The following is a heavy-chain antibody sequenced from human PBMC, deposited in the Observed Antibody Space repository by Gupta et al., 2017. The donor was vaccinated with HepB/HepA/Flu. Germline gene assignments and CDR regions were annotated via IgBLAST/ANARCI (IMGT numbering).Heavy chain of an antibody. J-gene: IGHJ6*03. CDR2: IRSKAYGGTT. V-gene: IGHV3-49*05. CDR1: GFTFGDYA. D-gene: IGHD3-16*02. Sequence: EVQLVESGGGLVKPGRSLRLSCTASGFTFGDYAVSWFRQAPGKGLEWVGFIRSKAYGGTTEYAASVKGRFTISRDDAKSIAYLQMNSLKTEDTAVYYCTREAKGSYRSPSGYYPTRKIYYIDVWGKGTTVTVSS. CDR3: TREAKGSYRSPSGYYPTRKIYYIDV.